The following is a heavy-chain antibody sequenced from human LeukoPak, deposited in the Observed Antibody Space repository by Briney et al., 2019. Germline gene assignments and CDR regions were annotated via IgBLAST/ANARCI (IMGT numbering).Heavy chain of an antibody. CDR2: IYYSGST. CDR1: GGSISSYY. J-gene: IGHJ4*02. CDR3: ARSPGQWLVPHYFDY. Sequence: PSETLSLTCTVSGGSISSYYWSWIRQPPGKGLEWIGYIYYSGSTNYNPSLKSRVTISVDTSKNQFSLKLSSVTAADTAVYYCARSPGQWLVPHYFDYWGQGTLVTVSS. V-gene: IGHV4-59*01. D-gene: IGHD6-19*01.